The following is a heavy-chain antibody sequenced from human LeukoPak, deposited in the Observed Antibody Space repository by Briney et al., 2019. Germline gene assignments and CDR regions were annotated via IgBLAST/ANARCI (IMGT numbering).Heavy chain of an antibody. D-gene: IGHD2-2*01. CDR2: IYYSGST. J-gene: IGHJ5*02. Sequence: SETLSLTCTVSGGSISSYYWSWLRQPPGKGLEWLGYIYYSGSTNYNPSLKSRVTISVDTSKNHFSLKLTSVPAARTPGYYCARRVYCSSTSCYKRGNRFDPWGQGTLVTVSS. V-gene: IGHV4-59*01. CDR3: ARRVYCSSTSCYKRGNRFDP. CDR1: GGSISSYY.